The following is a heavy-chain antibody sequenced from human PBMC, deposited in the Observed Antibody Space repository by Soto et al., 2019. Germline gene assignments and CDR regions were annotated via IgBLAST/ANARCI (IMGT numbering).Heavy chain of an antibody. V-gene: IGHV4-30-2*01. Sequence: QLQLQESGSGLVKPSQTLSLTCAVSRGSISSGGYFWSWIRQPPGKGLEYIGYIYHSGSTYYSPSLKSRVTISVDRSKNHFSLNLSSVTAADTAVYYCARGDAGYYGMDVWGQGTAVTVSS. CDR2: IYHSGST. CDR3: ARGDAGYYGMDV. CDR1: RGSISSGGYF. J-gene: IGHJ6*02.